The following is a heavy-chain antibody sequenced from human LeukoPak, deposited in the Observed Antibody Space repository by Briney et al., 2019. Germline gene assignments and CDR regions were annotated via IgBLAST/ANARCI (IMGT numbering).Heavy chain of an antibody. D-gene: IGHD3-10*01. J-gene: IGHJ6*03. CDR3: ARSVFSRVTYYYGSGSYYYYYMDV. CDR2: IYYSGST. Sequence: SETLSLTCTVSGGSISSSSHYWGWIRQPPGKGLEWIATIYYSGSTYYNPSLKSRVTISVDTSKNQFSLKLSSVTAADTAVYYCARSVFSRVTYYYGSGSYYYYYMDVWGKGTTVTISS. V-gene: IGHV4-39*07. CDR1: GGSISSSSHY.